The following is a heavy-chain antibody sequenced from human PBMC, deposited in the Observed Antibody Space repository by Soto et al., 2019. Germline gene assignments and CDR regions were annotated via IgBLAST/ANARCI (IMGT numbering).Heavy chain of an antibody. Sequence: SETLSLTCTVSGDSIRSYYWSWIRQPPGKGLEWIGYIYYSGSTYYNPSLKSRVTISVDTSKNQFSLKLSSVTAADTAVYYCARNGRATYYYDSSGYYTPYFDYWGQGTLVTVSS. CDR3: ARNGRATYYYDSSGYYTPYFDY. J-gene: IGHJ4*02. D-gene: IGHD3-22*01. CDR2: IYYSGST. V-gene: IGHV4-59*06. CDR1: GDSIRSYY.